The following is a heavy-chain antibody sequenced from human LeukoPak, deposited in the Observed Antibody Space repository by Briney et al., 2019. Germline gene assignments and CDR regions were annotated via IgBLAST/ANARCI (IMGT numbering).Heavy chain of an antibody. Sequence: AETLSLTCTVSGGSISTYYWSWIRQPPGKGLEWIGYIYYSGTTYYNPSLKSRVTISVDTSKNHFSLKMRSVTAADTAVYYCARWASSSSLFDSWGQGTLVTVSS. D-gene: IGHD6-6*01. J-gene: IGHJ4*02. CDR1: GGSISTYY. CDR2: IYYSGTT. CDR3: ARWASSSSLFDS. V-gene: IGHV4-59*01.